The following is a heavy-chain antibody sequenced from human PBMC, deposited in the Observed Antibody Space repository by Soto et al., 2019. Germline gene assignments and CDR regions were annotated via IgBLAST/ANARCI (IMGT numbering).Heavy chain of an antibody. CDR3: ARSQSGGFSYAFDI. J-gene: IGHJ3*02. Sequence: QVQLVQSGAEVKKPGSSVKVSCKASGGTFSSYTISWVRQAPGQGLEWMGRIIPILGIANYAQKFQGRVTITAEQSPSTAYMELSSLRSEDKAVYYWARSQSGGFSYAFDIWGQGTMVTVSS. CDR2: IIPILGIA. D-gene: IGHD3-10*01. CDR1: GGTFSSYT. V-gene: IGHV1-69*02.